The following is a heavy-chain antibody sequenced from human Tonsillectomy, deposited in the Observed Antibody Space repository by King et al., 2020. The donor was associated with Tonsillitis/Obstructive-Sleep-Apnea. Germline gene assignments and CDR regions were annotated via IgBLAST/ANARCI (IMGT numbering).Heavy chain of an antibody. Sequence: VQLVESGGGLVQPGGSLRLSCAASGFTFSSYSMNWVRQAPGKGLEWVSYISSSSSTIYYADSVKGRFTISRDNAKNSLYLQMNSLRDEDTAVYYCARGGGNHYSNYGLDYWGQGTLVTVSS. J-gene: IGHJ4*02. D-gene: IGHD4-11*01. CDR3: ARGGGNHYSNYGLDY. V-gene: IGHV3-48*02. CDR1: GFTFSSYS. CDR2: ISSSSSTI.